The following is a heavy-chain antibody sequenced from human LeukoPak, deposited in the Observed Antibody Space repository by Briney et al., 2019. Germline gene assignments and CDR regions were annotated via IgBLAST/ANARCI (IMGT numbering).Heavy chain of an antibody. Sequence: GGSLRLSCAASGFTFSSYAMSWVRQAPGKGLEWVSGISGSGGSTYYADTVKGRFAISRDNSKNTEYLQMNSLRAEDTAVYYCAKDIVVVPAPVGYFDLWGRGTLVTVSS. CDR3: AKDIVVVPAPVGYFDL. CDR1: GFTFSSYA. D-gene: IGHD2-2*01. J-gene: IGHJ2*01. CDR2: ISGSGGST. V-gene: IGHV3-23*01.